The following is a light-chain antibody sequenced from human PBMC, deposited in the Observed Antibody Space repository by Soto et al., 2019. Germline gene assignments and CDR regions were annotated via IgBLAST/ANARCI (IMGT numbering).Light chain of an antibody. CDR3: QQYNNWPPMYT. CDR2: GAS. V-gene: IGKV3-15*01. Sequence: EIVMTQSPATLSVSPGERATLSCRASQSVSSNLAWYQQKPGQAPRLPIYGASTRVTGIPARFSGSGSGTEFTLTISSLQSEDFAVYYCQQYNNWPPMYTFGQGTKLEIK. CDR1: QSVSSN. J-gene: IGKJ2*01.